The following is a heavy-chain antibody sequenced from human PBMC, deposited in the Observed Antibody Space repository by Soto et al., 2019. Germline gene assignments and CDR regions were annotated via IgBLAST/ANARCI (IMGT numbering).Heavy chain of an antibody. V-gene: IGHV1-18*01. D-gene: IGHD1-1*01. CDR2: ISAHNGNT. Sequence: QVHLVQSGAEVKKPGASVKVSCKASGYTFTSYGITWVRQAPGQGLEWMGWISAHNGNTDYAQKLQGGGNGTRDTSTSPAYMELRSLISDDTAVYYCARGRYGDYWGQGALVTVSS. CDR3: ARGRYGDY. CDR1: GYTFTSYG. J-gene: IGHJ4*02.